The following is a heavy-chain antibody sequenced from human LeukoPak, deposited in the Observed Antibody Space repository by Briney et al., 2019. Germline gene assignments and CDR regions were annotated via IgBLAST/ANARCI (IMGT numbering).Heavy chain of an antibody. CDR2: INHSGST. V-gene: IGHV4-34*01. CDR1: GGSFSGYY. Sequence: SETLSLICAVYGGSFSGYYWSWIRQPPGKGLEWIGEINHSGSTNYNPSLKGRVTISVDTSKNQFSLKLSSVTAADTAVYYCASSIYYDSSGYYNYYGMDVWGQGTTVTVSS. CDR3: ASSIYYDSSGYYNYYGMDV. D-gene: IGHD3-22*01. J-gene: IGHJ6*02.